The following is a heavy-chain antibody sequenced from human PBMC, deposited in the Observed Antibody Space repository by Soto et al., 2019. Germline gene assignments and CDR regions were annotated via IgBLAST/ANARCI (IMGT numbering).Heavy chain of an antibody. CDR3: ASDRFRGTYYLRGVTYFFEE. V-gene: IGHV3-7*03. J-gene: IGHJ4*02. CDR2: IKQDESEK. CDR1: GLTFTDYW. D-gene: IGHD1-26*01. Sequence: GGSLRLSCVTYGLTFTDYWMSWVRQAPGKGLEWVANIKQDESEKNYPDSVKGRFTISRDNAKNSLYLQKNSLRAEDTAVYYCASDRFRGTYYLRGVTYFFEEWGQGAPVTVSS.